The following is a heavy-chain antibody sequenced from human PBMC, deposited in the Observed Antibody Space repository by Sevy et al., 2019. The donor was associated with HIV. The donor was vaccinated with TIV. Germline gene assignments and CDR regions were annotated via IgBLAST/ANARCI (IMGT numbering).Heavy chain of an antibody. Sequence: GGSLRLSCAVSGFTLTNEFFSWVRQAPGKGLEWVAVVYSGGATYYADSVKGRFTISRDKSKSTLYLQMKSLRAEETAVYYCAKRRVQSGLSGGGANYGWDVCGQGTTVTVSS. V-gene: IGHV3-53*01. J-gene: IGHJ6*02. CDR3: AKRRVQSGLSGGGANYGWDV. D-gene: IGHD2-8*02. CDR1: GFTLTNEF. CDR2: VYSGGAT.